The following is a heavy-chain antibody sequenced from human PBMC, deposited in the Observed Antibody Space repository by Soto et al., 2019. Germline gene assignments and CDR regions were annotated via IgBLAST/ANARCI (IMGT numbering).Heavy chain of an antibody. Sequence: ASVKVYCQASGYTFTSYDINWVRQATGQGLEWMGWMNPNSGNTGYAQKFQGRVTMTEDTSTDTAYMELSSLRSEDTAVYYCATRGITMVRGVFDYWGQGTLVTVSS. CDR3: ATRGITMVRGVFDY. CDR1: GYTFTSYD. D-gene: IGHD3-10*01. V-gene: IGHV1-8*01. J-gene: IGHJ4*02. CDR2: MNPNSGNT.